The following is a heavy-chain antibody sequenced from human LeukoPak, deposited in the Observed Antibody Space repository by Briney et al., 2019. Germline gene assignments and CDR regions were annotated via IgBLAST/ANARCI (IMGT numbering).Heavy chain of an antibody. CDR1: GFTFSSYW. CDR2: IKQDGSEK. V-gene: IGHV3-7*01. J-gene: IGHJ4*02. D-gene: IGHD1-26*01. Sequence: GGALLLSCAASGFTFSSYWMTWVRHAPGEGLEWVANIKQDGSEKYYVDSVKGRFTISRDNAKNSLYLQMNSLRAEDTAVYHCARGGWEPLDYWGQGILVTVSS. CDR3: ARGGWEPLDY.